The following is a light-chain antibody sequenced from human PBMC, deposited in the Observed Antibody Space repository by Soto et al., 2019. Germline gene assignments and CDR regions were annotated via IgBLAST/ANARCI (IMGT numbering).Light chain of an antibody. CDR3: QQYGSSPRT. CDR2: GAS. V-gene: IGKV3-20*01. J-gene: IGKJ1*01. CDR1: QSVSSSY. Sequence: IVLKQSPGTLSLSTGERATLSCRASQSVSSSYLAWYQQKPGQAPRLLIYGASSRATGIPDRFSGSGSGTDFTLTISRLEPEDFAVYYCQQYGSSPRTFGQGTKVDIK.